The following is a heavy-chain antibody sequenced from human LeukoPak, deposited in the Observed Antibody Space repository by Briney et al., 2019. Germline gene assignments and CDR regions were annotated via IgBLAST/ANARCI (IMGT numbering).Heavy chain of an antibody. CDR2: ISYGGSNK. D-gene: IGHD6-19*01. J-gene: IGHJ4*02. CDR1: GFTFSSYA. V-gene: IGHV3-30*04. CDR3: ARDLVAGLFDY. Sequence: PGRSLRLSCAASGFTFSSYAMHWVRQAPGKGLEWVAVISYGGSNKYYADSVKGRFTISRDNSKNTLYLQMNSLRAEDTAVYYCARDLVAGLFDYWGQGTLVTVSS.